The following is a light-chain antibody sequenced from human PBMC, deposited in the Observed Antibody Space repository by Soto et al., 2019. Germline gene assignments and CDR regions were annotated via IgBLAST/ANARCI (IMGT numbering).Light chain of an antibody. J-gene: IGKJ1*01. Sequence: DIVLTQSKGTLSLSLGERATLSCRASQSVSNNYLASYQQKPGQAHRLLIYGASNRATGIPDRFSGSGSGTDFTLTISRLEPEDFAVYYCQPYGSSGTFGQGTKVDIK. CDR3: QPYGSSGT. CDR1: QSVSNNY. CDR2: GAS. V-gene: IGKV3-20*01.